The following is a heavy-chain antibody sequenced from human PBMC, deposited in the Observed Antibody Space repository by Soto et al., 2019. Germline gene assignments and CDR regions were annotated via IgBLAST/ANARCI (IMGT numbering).Heavy chain of an antibody. D-gene: IGHD6-25*01. CDR3: AGQTFTIAAASYGRSNWFDP. CDR1: GGSFSDYS. V-gene: IGHV4-34*01. J-gene: IGHJ5*02. Sequence: PSETLSLTCAVYGGSFSDYSWSWIRQPPGKGLEWIGTIYFTGNTYYTPSLKSRLTMSIDTSKNEFSLRLNSVTAADTAVYYCAGQTFTIAAASYGRSNWFDPWGPGTLVTVSS. CDR2: IYFTGNT.